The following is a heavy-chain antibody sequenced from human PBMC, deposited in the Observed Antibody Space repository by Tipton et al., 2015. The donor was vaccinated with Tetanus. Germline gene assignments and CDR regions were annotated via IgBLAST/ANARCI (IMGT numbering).Heavy chain of an antibody. CDR3: ARGSRFWFDY. CDR2: ILYTGST. CDR1: GDSISSGGYY. Sequence: LRLSCTVSGDSISSGGYYWSWIRKHPGKGLEWIGYILYTGSTYHNPSLKSRLTISVDTSKNQFSLNLSSVTAADTAVYFCARGSRFWFDYWGQGTLVTVSS. V-gene: IGHV4-31*02. J-gene: IGHJ4*02.